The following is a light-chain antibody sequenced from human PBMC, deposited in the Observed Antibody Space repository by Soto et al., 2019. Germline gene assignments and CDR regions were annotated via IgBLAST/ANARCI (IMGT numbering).Light chain of an antibody. Sequence: QSVLTQPPSVSAAPGQKVTISCSGSSSNIGNNYVSWYQHLPGTAPKVLIYDNNKRPSGIPDRFSGSKSGTSATLGITGLQTWDEGDYYRATWHTNLSAVLFGGGTKLTVL. CDR1: SSNIGNNY. CDR2: DNN. V-gene: IGLV1-51*01. CDR3: ATWHTNLSAVL. J-gene: IGLJ2*01.